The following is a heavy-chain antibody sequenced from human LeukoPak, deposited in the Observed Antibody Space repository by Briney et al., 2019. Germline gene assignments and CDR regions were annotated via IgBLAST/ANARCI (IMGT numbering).Heavy chain of an antibody. Sequence: SETLSLTCTVSGYSISSGYYWGWIRQPPGKGLEWIGSIYHSGNTYYNPSLKSRVTISVDTSKDQFSLKLSSVTAADTAVYYCARRNGLYFDYWGQGTLVTVSS. J-gene: IGHJ4*02. CDR2: IYHSGNT. V-gene: IGHV4-38-2*02. D-gene: IGHD2-8*01. CDR3: ARRNGLYFDY. CDR1: GYSISSGYY.